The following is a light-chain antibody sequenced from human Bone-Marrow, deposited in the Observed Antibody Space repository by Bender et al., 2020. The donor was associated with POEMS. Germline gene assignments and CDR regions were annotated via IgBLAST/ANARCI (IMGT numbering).Light chain of an antibody. Sequence: QSVLTQPPSASGTPGQRVTISCSGSSSKFGSYPVNWYRQLPGAAPKLVIFNNSQRPSGVPDRFSGSNSGTSASLAISGFLSDDEADFYCATWDDSLNGWVFGGGTKLTVL. J-gene: IGLJ3*02. V-gene: IGLV1-44*01. CDR2: NNS. CDR1: SSKFGSYP. CDR3: ATWDDSLNGWV.